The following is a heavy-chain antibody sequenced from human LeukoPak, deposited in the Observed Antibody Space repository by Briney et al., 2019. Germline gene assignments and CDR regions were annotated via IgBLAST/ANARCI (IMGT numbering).Heavy chain of an antibody. Sequence: GGSLRLSCAASGFSFSNAWMTWVRQAPGKGLEWVGRIKDKSDGGTTEYAAPVKGSFTVSRDDSRNTLDLQMDSLKSEDTAVYYCTTLRETYYKLGGPFYFDYWGQGTLVTVSS. CDR1: GFSFSNAW. V-gene: IGHV3-15*01. D-gene: IGHD3-10*01. J-gene: IGHJ4*02. CDR3: TTLRETYYKLGGPFYFDY. CDR2: IKDKSDGGTT.